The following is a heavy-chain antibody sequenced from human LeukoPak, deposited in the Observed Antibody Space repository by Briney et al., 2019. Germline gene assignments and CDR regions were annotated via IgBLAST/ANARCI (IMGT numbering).Heavy chain of an antibody. CDR3: ATVYGDYVPFDY. J-gene: IGHJ4*02. D-gene: IGHD4-17*01. CDR1: GYTLTELS. V-gene: IGHV1-24*01. Sequence: ASVKVSCKVSGYTLTELSMHWVRQAPGKGLEWMGGFDPEDGETIYAQKFQGRVTMTEDTSTDTAYMELSSLRSEDTAVYYCATVYGDYVPFDYWGQGTLVTVSS. CDR2: FDPEDGET.